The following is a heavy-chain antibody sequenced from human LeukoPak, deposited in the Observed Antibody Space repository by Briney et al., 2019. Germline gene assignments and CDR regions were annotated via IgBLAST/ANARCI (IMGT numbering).Heavy chain of an antibody. Sequence: PSETLSLTCSVSGRSISSYYWNWIRQPPGKGLEWIGYFYNSRTSNYNPTLKSRVTISVDTSKNQFSLKLSSVTAADTAVYYCARPSSGWPLMVSNWGQGTLVTVSS. D-gene: IGHD6-19*01. CDR3: ARPSSGWPLMVSN. J-gene: IGHJ4*02. V-gene: IGHV4-4*08. CDR1: GRSISSYY. CDR2: FYNSRTS.